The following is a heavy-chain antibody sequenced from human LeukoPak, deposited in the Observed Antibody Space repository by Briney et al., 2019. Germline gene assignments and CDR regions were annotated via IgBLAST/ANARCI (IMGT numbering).Heavy chain of an antibody. Sequence: SETLSLTCTVSGGSISSYFWSWIRQPPGKGLEWIGYIYYSGSTNYNPSLKSRVTISVDTSKNQFSLKLSSVTAADTAVYYCVRTRDYSGSDWGQGTLVTVSS. V-gene: IGHV4-59*12. CDR2: IYYSGST. CDR3: VRTRDYSGSD. D-gene: IGHD2-15*01. CDR1: GGSISSYF. J-gene: IGHJ4*02.